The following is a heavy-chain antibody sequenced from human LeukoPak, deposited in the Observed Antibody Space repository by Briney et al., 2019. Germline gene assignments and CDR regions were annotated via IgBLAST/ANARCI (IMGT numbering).Heavy chain of an antibody. V-gene: IGHV1-3*01. D-gene: IGHD3-16*02. Sequence: VASVKVSCKASGYTFTSYAMHWVRQAPGQRLEWMGWINAGNGNTKYSQKFQGRVTITRDTSASTAYMELSSLRSEDTAVYYCARPITFGGVIAPGMDVWGQGTTVTVSS. CDR3: ARPITFGGVIAPGMDV. CDR1: GYTFTSYA. CDR2: INAGNGNT. J-gene: IGHJ6*02.